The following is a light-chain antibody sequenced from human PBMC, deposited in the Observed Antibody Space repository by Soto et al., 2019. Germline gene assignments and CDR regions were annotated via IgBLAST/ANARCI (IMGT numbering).Light chain of an antibody. V-gene: IGLV2-14*01. CDR2: EVH. CDR1: SSDVGGYNY. CDR3: SSYTSSTTLVV. Sequence: QSALTQPASVSGSPGQSITISCTGTSSDVGGYNYVSWYQQHPGKAPKLMIYEVHNRPSGVSSRFSGSKSGNTASLTISGLQTEDEADYYCSSYTSSTTLVVFGTGTKVTVL. J-gene: IGLJ1*01.